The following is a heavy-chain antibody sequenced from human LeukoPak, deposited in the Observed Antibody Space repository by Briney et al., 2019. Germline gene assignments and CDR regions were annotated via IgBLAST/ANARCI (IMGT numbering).Heavy chain of an antibody. CDR3: AKEGPAAMYYFDN. D-gene: IGHD2-2*01. Sequence: QTGGSLRLSCAASGFTVSSNYMSWVRQAPGKGLEWVSVIYSGGSTYYADSVKGRFTISRDNSKNTLYLQMNSLRAEDTTVYYCAKEGPAAMYYFDNWGQGTLVTVSS. J-gene: IGHJ4*02. V-gene: IGHV3-53*05. CDR2: IYSGGST. CDR1: GFTVSSNY.